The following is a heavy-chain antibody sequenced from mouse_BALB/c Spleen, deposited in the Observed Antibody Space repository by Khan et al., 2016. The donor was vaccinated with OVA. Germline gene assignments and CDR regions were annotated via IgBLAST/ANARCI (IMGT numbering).Heavy chain of an antibody. V-gene: IGHV2-9*02. CDR1: GFSLTSYG. CDR2: IWAGGST. D-gene: IGHD2-10*02. Sequence: QVQLQQSGPGLVAPSQSLSITCTVSGFSLTSYGVHWVRQPPGKGLEWLGVIWAGGSTNYNSALMSGLSISKDNSTSQVFLKMNSLQTDDTAMYYCAGAYGLWFAYWGQGTLVPVSA. J-gene: IGHJ3*01. CDR3: AGAYGLWFAY.